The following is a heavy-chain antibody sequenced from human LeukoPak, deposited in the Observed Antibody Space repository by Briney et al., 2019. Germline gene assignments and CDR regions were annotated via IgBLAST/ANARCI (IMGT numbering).Heavy chain of an antibody. CDR3: AKEWFGY. Sequence: PGGSLRLSCAASGFTFSSYGMHWVRQAPGKGLKWVAVISYDGSNKYHADSVKGRFTISRDNSKNTLYLQMNSLRAEDTAVYYCAKEWFGYWGQGTLVTVSS. D-gene: IGHD3-10*01. CDR2: ISYDGSNK. V-gene: IGHV3-30*18. J-gene: IGHJ4*02. CDR1: GFTFSSYG.